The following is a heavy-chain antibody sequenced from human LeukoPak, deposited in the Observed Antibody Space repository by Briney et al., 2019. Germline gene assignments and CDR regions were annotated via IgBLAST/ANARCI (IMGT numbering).Heavy chain of an antibody. V-gene: IGHV3-23*01. Sequence: GGSLRLSCAGSGFTFSSYAMSWVRQAPGKGLEWVSAISGSGGSTYYADSVKGRFTISRDNSKNTLYLQMNSLRAEDTAVYYYAKEGIYFPRARADYWGQGTLVTVSS. J-gene: IGHJ4*02. CDR1: GFTFSSYA. CDR3: AKEGIYFPRARADY. CDR2: ISGSGGST. D-gene: IGHD2/OR15-2a*01.